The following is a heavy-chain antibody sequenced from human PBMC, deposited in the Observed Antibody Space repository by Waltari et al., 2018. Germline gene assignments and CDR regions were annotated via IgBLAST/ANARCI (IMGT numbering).Heavy chain of an antibody. Sequence: EVNLVEAGGGLGQPGGSLRLSCAACGFIFTIYWMSWVRQAPGTRPELVASIIKDGVYKVHLESVAGRFTIARDYAEKIVYLQMNSLRVDNTAVYYCVRNRDYHMFDVWGHGTMVTVSS. J-gene: IGHJ3*01. V-gene: IGHV3-7*01. CDR1: GFIFTIYW. CDR3: VRNRDYHMFDV. D-gene: IGHD3-10*02. CDR2: IIKDGVYK.